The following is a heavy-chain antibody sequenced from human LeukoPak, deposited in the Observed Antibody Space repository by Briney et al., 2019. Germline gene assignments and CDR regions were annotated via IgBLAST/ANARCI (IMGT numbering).Heavy chain of an antibody. D-gene: IGHD5-18*01. J-gene: IGHJ4*02. CDR1: GFPFETNA. V-gene: IGHV3-23*01. CDR2: IGNTET. Sequence: GGSLRLSCATSGFPFETNAMSWVRQAPGKGLEWVATIGNTETFYADSVTGRFTISRDNSKNTVNLQMNRQRVEDTAIYYCAKDWIQFNRVFDCFDSWGQGTLVTVSS. CDR3: AKDWIQFNRVFDCFDS.